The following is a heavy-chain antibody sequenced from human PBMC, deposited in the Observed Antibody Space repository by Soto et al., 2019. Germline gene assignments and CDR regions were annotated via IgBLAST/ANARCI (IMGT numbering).Heavy chain of an antibody. CDR1: GYTFSNYY. D-gene: IGHD2-15*01. V-gene: IGHV1-46*01. Sequence: ASVKVSCKVSGYTFSNYYMHWVRQVPGQGLEWMGTINPSGGSTSYAQKFQGRINLTRKTSTGTVYMELRSLKSEDTAVYYCARGNFVVVVVTQGSYFDYWGQGTLVTVSS. J-gene: IGHJ4*02. CDR2: INPSGGST. CDR3: ARGNFVVVVVTQGSYFDY.